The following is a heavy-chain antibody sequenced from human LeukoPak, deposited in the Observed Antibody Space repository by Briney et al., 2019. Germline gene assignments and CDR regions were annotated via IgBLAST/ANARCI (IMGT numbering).Heavy chain of an antibody. CDR3: ARESGGIDY. CDR1: GFTFSSYW. D-gene: IGHD1-26*01. J-gene: IGHJ4*02. CDR2: IHTDGSNT. V-gene: IGHV3-74*01. Sequence: GGSLRLSCAASGFTFSSYWMHWVRQAPGKGLVWVSRIHTDGSNTGYADSVKGRFTISRDNAKNTVYLQMNSLRAEDTAVYYCARESGGIDYWGQGTLVTVSS.